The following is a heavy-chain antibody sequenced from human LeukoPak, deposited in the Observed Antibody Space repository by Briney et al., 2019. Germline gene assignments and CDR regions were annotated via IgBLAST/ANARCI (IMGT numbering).Heavy chain of an antibody. CDR3: AGGSGWLVHS. V-gene: IGHV3-7*01. Sequence: GALRLSCVVSGFTFSTYSMNWVRQAPGKGLEWVANINQDGSVKTYVDSVKGRFTISRDNAKNSVYLQMNSLRGEDTALYYCAGGSGWLVHSWGQGTLVTVSS. D-gene: IGHD6-19*01. CDR1: GFTFSTYS. CDR2: INQDGSVK. J-gene: IGHJ4*02.